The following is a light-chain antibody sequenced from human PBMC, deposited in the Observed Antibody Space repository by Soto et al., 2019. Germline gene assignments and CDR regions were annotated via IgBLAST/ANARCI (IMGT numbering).Light chain of an antibody. CDR2: EVS. J-gene: IGLJ3*02. CDR1: SSDVGGNKY. CDR3: SSYTGSATLVV. V-gene: IGLV2-14*01. Sequence: QPVLTQPASESGSPGQSITISCTGTSSDVGGNKYVSWYQQHPGKAPKLITYEVSNRPSGVSNRFSGSKSGNTASLTISGLQAEDEADYYCSSYTGSATLVVFGGGTKVTVL.